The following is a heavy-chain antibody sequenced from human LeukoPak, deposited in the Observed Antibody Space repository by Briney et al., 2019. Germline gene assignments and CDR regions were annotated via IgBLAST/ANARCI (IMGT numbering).Heavy chain of an antibody. J-gene: IGHJ4*02. CDR1: GFTFSNYG. CDR2: IRYDGSNK. CDR3: AKDLGSSSAFDY. Sequence: PGGSLRLSCTASGFTFSNYGIHWVRQAPGKGLEWVAFIRYDGSNKYYADSVKGRFTISRDNSKNTLYLQMNSLRAEDTAVYYCAKDLGSSSAFDYWGQGTLVTVSS. D-gene: IGHD6-6*01. V-gene: IGHV3-30*02.